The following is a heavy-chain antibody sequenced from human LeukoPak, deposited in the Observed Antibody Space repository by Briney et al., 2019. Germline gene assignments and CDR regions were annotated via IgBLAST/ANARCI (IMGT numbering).Heavy chain of an antibody. J-gene: IGHJ6*02. CDR1: GFLFRGYV. Sequence: GGSLRLSCAASGFLFRGYVMTWIRQAPGQGLQWVSTINGGGDSTYYADSVKGRFTISRDNAKNSLYLQMDSLRAEDTAVYYCATSSYGMDVWGQGTTVTVSS. CDR3: ATSSYGMDV. V-gene: IGHV3-23*01. CDR2: INGGGDST.